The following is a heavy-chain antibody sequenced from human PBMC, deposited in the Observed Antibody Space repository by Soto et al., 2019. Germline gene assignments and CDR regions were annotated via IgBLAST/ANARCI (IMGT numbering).Heavy chain of an antibody. J-gene: IGHJ6*02. CDR1: GFTFTSSA. V-gene: IGHV1-58*01. CDR2: IVVGSGNT. Sequence: ASVKVSCKASGFTFTSSAAQWVRQARGQRLEWIGWIVVGSGNTNYAQKFQERVTITRDMSTSTAYMELSSLRSEDTAVYYCAAESGSDDYYYYYGMDVWGQGTTVTVSS. CDR3: AAESGSDDYYYYYGMDV.